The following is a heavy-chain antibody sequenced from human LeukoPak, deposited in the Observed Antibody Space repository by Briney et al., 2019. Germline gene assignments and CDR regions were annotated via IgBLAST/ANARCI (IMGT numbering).Heavy chain of an antibody. CDR2: ISYDGNSK. V-gene: IGHV3-30-3*01. Sequence: GGSLRLSCAASGFTFSSYAMHWVRQAPGKGLKWVAVISYDGNSKSYADSVKGRLTISRDNSKNTLYLQMSSLTTEDTAVYYCARAVDLGSSWYGYFDLWGRGTLVTVSS. J-gene: IGHJ2*01. D-gene: IGHD6-13*01. CDR3: ARAVDLGSSWYGYFDL. CDR1: GFTFSSYA.